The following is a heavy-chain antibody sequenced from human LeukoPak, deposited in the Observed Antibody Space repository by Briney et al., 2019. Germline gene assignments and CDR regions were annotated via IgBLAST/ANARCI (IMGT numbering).Heavy chain of an antibody. J-gene: IGHJ5*02. V-gene: IGHV3-30*02. D-gene: IGHD6-13*01. CDR3: AKDGYSSSWFAGRFDP. CDR1: GFSFSNSG. CDR2: IRSDGTNK. Sequence: GGSLRLSCAASGFSFSNSGVHWVRQAPGKGLEWVAFIRSDGTNKYYADSVKGRFTISRDNSKNTLYLQMNSLRPEDTAVYYCAKDGYSSSWFAGRFDPWGQGTLVTVSS.